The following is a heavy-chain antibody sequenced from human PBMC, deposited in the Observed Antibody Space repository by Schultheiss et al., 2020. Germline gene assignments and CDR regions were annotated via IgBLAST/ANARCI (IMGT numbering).Heavy chain of an antibody. CDR3: ATATAAAGIFDY. CDR1: GGSISSYY. D-gene: IGHD6-13*01. J-gene: IGHJ4*02. V-gene: IGHV4-59*01. CDR2: IYYSGST. Sequence: SETLSLTCTVSGGSISSYYWSWIRQPPGKGLEWIGYIYYSGSTNYNPSLQSRVTISLDTSRNQFSLRLSFVTAADTAVYYCATATAAAGIFDYWGQGTLVTVSS.